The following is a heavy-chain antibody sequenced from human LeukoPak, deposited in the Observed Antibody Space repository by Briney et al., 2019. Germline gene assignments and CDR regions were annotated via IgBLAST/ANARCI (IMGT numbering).Heavy chain of an antibody. V-gene: IGHV4-59*01. CDR2: IYYSGST. CDR1: GGSITHYY. Sequence: SETLSLTCTLSGGSITHYYWTWIRQPPGKTLEWIGYIYYSGSTNYNPSLKSRVTISVDTSKNQFSLKLSSVTAADTAVYYCARDYYGSGSYGVGWFDPWGQGTLVTVSS. CDR3: ARDYYGSGSYGVGWFDP. D-gene: IGHD3-10*01. J-gene: IGHJ5*02.